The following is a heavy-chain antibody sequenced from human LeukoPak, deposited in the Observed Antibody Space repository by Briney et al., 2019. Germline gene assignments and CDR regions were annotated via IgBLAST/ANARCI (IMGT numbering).Heavy chain of an antibody. CDR3: ARAVADMEGY. CDR1: GGSFNGYY. D-gene: IGHD6-19*01. CDR2: INYSGST. V-gene: IGHV4-34*01. J-gene: IGHJ4*02. Sequence: PSETLSLTCAVYGGSFNGYYWSWIRQTPGKGLEWLGEINYSGSTNSNPSLKSRVTMSVDTSKNQFSLKLTSVTAADTAVYYCARAVADMEGYWGQGTLVTVSS.